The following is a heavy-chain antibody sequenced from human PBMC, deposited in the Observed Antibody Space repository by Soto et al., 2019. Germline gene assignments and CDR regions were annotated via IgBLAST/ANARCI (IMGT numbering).Heavy chain of an antibody. V-gene: IGHV4-30-4*01. CDR2: IYYSGST. J-gene: IGHJ5*02. D-gene: IGHD6-6*01. CDR1: GGSISSGDYY. CDR3: ARDWGYSSSFGFGNWFDP. Sequence: QVQLQESGPGLVKPSQTLSLTCTVSGGSISSGDYYWSWIRQPPGKGLEWIGYIYYSGSTYYNPSLKSRVNISVDTSKNQFSLKLSSVTAADTAVYYCARDWGYSSSFGFGNWFDPWGQGTLVTVSS.